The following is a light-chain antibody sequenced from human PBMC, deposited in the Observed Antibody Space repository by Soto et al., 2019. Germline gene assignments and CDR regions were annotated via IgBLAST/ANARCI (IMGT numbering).Light chain of an antibody. CDR3: QQGYSTPADT. V-gene: IGKV1-39*01. J-gene: IGKJ2*01. CDR1: QSISNS. Sequence: DIQMTQSPSSLSASTGDRVTITCRASQSISNSVNWYQQKPGKAPKLLISAASRLQSGVPSRFIGSGSGTDLTLTITSLQPEDFASYYCQQGYSTPADTFGQGTKLEIK. CDR2: AAS.